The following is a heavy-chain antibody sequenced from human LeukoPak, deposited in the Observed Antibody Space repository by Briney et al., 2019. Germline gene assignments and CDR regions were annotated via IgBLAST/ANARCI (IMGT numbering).Heavy chain of an antibody. CDR1: GGSISSGSYY. V-gene: IGHV4-61*02. Sequence: PSETLSLTCTVSGGSISSGSYYWSWIRQPAGKGLEWIGRIYTSGSTNYNPSLKSRVTISVDKSKNQFSLKLSSVTAADTAVYYCARDTDTAMASFDYWGQGTLVTVSS. CDR3: ARDTDTAMASFDY. D-gene: IGHD5-18*01. CDR2: IYTSGST. J-gene: IGHJ4*02.